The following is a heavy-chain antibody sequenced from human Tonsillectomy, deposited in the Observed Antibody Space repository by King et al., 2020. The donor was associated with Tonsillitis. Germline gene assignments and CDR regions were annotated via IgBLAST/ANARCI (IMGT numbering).Heavy chain of an antibody. V-gene: IGHV3-23*04. CDR1: GFTFSSYA. Sequence: VQLVESGGGLVQPGGSLRLSCAASGFTFSSYAMSWFRKAPGKGLEWVSAISGSGGSTYYADSVKGRFTISRDNSKNTLYLQMNSLRAEDTAVYYCAKDLPVAYCGGDCYYDYWGQGTLVTVSS. J-gene: IGHJ4*02. CDR2: ISGSGGST. CDR3: AKDLPVAYCGGDCYYDY. D-gene: IGHD2-21*02.